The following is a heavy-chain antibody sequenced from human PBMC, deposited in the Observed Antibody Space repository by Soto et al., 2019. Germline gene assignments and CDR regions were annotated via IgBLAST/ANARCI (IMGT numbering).Heavy chain of an antibody. Sequence: TGESLKISCKGSGYSFNTYWIGWVRQMPGKGLEWMGIIYPDDSDTKYSPSFQGQVTISGDKSISTAYLQWSSLKASDTAMYYCARQGKYNYGSNDYWGQGTLVTVSS. D-gene: IGHD5-18*01. CDR2: IYPDDSDT. CDR3: ARQGKYNYGSNDY. CDR1: GYSFNTYW. V-gene: IGHV5-51*01. J-gene: IGHJ4*02.